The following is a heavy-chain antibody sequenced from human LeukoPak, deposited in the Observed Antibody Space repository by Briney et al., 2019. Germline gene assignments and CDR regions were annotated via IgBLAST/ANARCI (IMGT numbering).Heavy chain of an antibody. Sequence: PSETLSLTCAVYGGSFSGYYWSWIRQPPGKGLEWIGEINHSGSTNYNPSLKSRVTISVDTSKNQFSLKLSSVTAADTAVYYCARERDYYDSSDWFDSWGQGTLVTVSS. D-gene: IGHD3-22*01. J-gene: IGHJ5*01. CDR1: GGSFSGYY. V-gene: IGHV4-34*01. CDR2: INHSGST. CDR3: ARERDYYDSSDWFDS.